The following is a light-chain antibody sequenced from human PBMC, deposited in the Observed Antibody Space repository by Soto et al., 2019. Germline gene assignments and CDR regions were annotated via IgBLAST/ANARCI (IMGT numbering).Light chain of an antibody. V-gene: IGKV3-15*01. CDR1: QSVSHN. Sequence: EIVMTQSPATLSVSPGEGATLSCRASQSVSHNLAWYQQKPGQAPRLLIYGASTRATGIPTRFSCSGSGTEFTLTISSLQSEAFAVYYCEQYNSWPPLYTFGQGTKLEIK. CDR3: EQYNSWPPLYT. CDR2: GAS. J-gene: IGKJ2*01.